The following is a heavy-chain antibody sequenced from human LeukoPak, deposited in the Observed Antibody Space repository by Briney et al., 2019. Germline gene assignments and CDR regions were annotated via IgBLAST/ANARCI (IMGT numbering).Heavy chain of an antibody. J-gene: IGHJ4*02. CDR1: GGSFSGYY. CDR3: ARGPYY. V-gene: IGHV4-34*01. CDR2: INHSGST. Sequence: SETLTLTCAVYGGSFSGYYWSWIRQPPGKGLEWIGEINHSGSTNYNPSLKSRVTISVDTSKNQFSLKLSSVTAADTAVYYCARGPYYWGQGTLVTVSS.